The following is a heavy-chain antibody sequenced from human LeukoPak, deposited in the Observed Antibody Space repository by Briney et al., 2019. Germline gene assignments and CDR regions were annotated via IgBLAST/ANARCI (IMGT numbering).Heavy chain of an antibody. CDR1: GFTFSNYW. Sequence: GGSLRLSCAASGFTFSNYWMNWIRQAPGKGLEWVSYISSSGSTIYYADSVKGRFTISRDNAKNSLYLQMNSLRAEDTAVYYCARRNGRLDYYYMDVWGKGTTVTVSS. J-gene: IGHJ6*03. CDR3: ARRNGRLDYYYMDV. V-gene: IGHV3-11*04. D-gene: IGHD1-1*01. CDR2: ISSSGSTI.